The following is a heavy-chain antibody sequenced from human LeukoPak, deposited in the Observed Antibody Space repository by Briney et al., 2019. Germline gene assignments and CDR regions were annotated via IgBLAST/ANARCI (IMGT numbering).Heavy chain of an antibody. D-gene: IGHD2-2*01. Sequence: GGSLRLSCAASGFTFTTYGMHWVRQAPGKGLEWVAVISYDGSAKYYADSVKGWFTISRDNSKFTLYLQVNSLRAEDTAVYYCAKDLDCTTTSCYHPLFDYWGQGTLVTVSS. CDR3: AKDLDCTTTSCYHPLFDY. V-gene: IGHV3-30*18. CDR2: ISYDGSAK. J-gene: IGHJ4*02. CDR1: GFTFTTYG.